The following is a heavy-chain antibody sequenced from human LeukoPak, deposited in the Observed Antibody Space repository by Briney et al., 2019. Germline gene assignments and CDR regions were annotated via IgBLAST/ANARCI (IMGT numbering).Heavy chain of an antibody. V-gene: IGHV4-30-4*08. D-gene: IGHD2-2*02. CDR1: GGSISSGDYY. CDR2: LYYSGSS. J-gene: IGHJ4*02. CDR3: ARGPRYCSSTSCYRPYYFDY. Sequence: SQTLSLTCTVSGGSISSGDYYWSWIHPPPGQGLEWIGNLYYSGSSYYNPSLKSRVTISVDTSKNQFSLKLSSVTAADTAVYYCARGPRYCSSTSCYRPYYFDYWGQGTLVTVSS.